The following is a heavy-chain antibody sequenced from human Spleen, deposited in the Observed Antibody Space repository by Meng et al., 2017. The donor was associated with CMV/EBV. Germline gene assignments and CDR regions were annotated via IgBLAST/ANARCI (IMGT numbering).Heavy chain of an antibody. Sequence: GESLKISCAVSGFTFSSYAMSWVRQAPGKGLEWVSAISGSGGSTYYADSVKGRFTISRDNSKNTLYLQMNSLRAEDTAVYYCAKEILLEWSNPQDRWGQGTLVTVSS. CDR1: GFTFSSYA. V-gene: IGHV3-23*01. J-gene: IGHJ4*02. CDR3: AKEILLEWSNPQDR. CDR2: ISGSGGST. D-gene: IGHD3-3*01.